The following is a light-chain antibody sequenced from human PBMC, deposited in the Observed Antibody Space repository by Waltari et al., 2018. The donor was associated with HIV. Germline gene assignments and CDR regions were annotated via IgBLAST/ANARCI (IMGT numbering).Light chain of an antibody. Sequence: QSALTQPASVSGSPGQSISISCTGTSSDVGGYNAVSWYQQHPAKAPKLVILEVSNPPSGVSNRFSGSKSGNRASLTISVLQAEDEAYYYCSSYTSSDTVVFGGGTKLTVL. J-gene: IGLJ2*01. CDR1: SSDVGGYNA. CDR2: EVS. CDR3: SSYTSSDTVV. V-gene: IGLV2-14*01.